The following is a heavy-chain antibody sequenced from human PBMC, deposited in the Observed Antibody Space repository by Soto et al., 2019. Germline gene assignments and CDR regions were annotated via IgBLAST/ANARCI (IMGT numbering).Heavy chain of an antibody. D-gene: IGHD3-10*01. J-gene: IGHJ4*02. CDR1: GFTFSGYA. V-gene: IGHV3-23*01. CDR2: ISGSGGST. Sequence: PGGSLRLSCAASGFTFSGYAMSWVRQAPGKGLEWVSAISGSGGSTYYADSVKGRFTISRDNSKNTLYLQMNSLRAEDTAVYYCAKVPVWFGELFPHYWGQGTLVTVSS. CDR3: AKVPVWFGELFPHY.